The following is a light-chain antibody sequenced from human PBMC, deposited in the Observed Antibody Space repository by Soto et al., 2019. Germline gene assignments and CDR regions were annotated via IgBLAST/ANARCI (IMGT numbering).Light chain of an antibody. J-gene: IGKJ3*01. CDR2: GVS. V-gene: IGKV3-20*01. CDR1: QSVSSTY. CDR3: QQSAKSPFT. Sequence: EIVLTQSPGTLSLSPGERATLLCRASQSVSSTYLAWYQQKPGQAPRLLIDGVSSRATGVPDRFSGSGSGTDFTLTISRLEPEDFAVYYCQQSAKSPFTFGPGTKV.